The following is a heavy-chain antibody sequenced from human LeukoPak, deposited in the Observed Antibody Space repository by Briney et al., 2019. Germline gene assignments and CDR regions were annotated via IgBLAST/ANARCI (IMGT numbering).Heavy chain of an antibody. CDR3: TTVGLSSGWQGLDY. CDR1: GFTFNYAW. D-gene: IGHD6-19*01. Sequence: GGSLRLSCAASGFTFNYAWMSWVRQAPGKGPEWVGRIKSKTDGGTTDYAAPVKGRFTISRDDSKNTLSLQMDNLKIEDTALYYCTTVGLSSGWQGLDYWGQGTLVTVSS. J-gene: IGHJ4*02. CDR2: IKSKTDGGTT. V-gene: IGHV3-15*01.